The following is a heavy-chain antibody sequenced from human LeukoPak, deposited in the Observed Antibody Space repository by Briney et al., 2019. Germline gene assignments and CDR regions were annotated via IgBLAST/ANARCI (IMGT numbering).Heavy chain of an antibody. CDR3: AREDTTYYDFWSGYKPLDY. D-gene: IGHD3-3*01. Sequence: SVKVSYKASGGTFNSYAISWVRQAPAQGREWMGRIIPIFGIANYAQKFQGRVTITADKSTSTAYMELSSLRSEDTAVYYCAREDTTYYDFWSGYKPLDYWGQGTLVTVSS. V-gene: IGHV1-69*04. CDR1: GGTFNSYA. CDR2: IIPIFGIA. J-gene: IGHJ4*02.